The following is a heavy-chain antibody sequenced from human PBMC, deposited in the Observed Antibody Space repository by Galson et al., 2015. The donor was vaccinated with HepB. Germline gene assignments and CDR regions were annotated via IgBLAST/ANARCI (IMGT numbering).Heavy chain of an antibody. V-gene: IGHV3-23*01. D-gene: IGHD5-12*01. CDR3: AKAAANSGYRIFDS. J-gene: IGHJ4*02. CDR2: ISVSGGST. CDR1: GFTFSTYA. Sequence: LRLSCAASGFTFSTYAMSWVRQAPGKVLEWVSTISVSGGSTYYADSVRGRFTISRDNSKNTLYLQMNSLRAEDTAVYYCAKAAANSGYRIFDSWGQASLVTVSS.